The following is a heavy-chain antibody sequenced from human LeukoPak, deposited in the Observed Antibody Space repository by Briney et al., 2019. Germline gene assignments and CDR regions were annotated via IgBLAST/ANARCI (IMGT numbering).Heavy chain of an antibody. D-gene: IGHD4-17*01. V-gene: IGHV3-23*01. Sequence: GGSLRLSCEASGFTFSSFAMTWVRQAPGKGLEWVSSITGSHGRTYNTDSVKGRFTISRDNSQNTLYLQLNSLRAEDTAVYYCTKDPNGDYVGAFDPWGQGTLVTVSS. CDR1: GFTFSSFA. J-gene: IGHJ5*02. CDR3: TKDPNGDYVGAFDP. CDR2: ITGSHGRT.